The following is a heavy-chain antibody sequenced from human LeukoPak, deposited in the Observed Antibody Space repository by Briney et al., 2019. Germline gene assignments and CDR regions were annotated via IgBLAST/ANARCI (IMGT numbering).Heavy chain of an antibody. V-gene: IGHV3-48*01. CDR3: AKYCSSTSCPPGGFDP. Sequence: GGSLRLSCAASGFTFSSYSMNWVRQAPGKGLEWVSYISSSSSTIYYADSVKGRFTISRDNSKNTLYLQMNSLRAEDTAVYYCAKYCSSTSCPPGGFDPWGQGTLVTVSS. CDR1: GFTFSSYS. D-gene: IGHD2-2*01. J-gene: IGHJ5*02. CDR2: ISSSSSTI.